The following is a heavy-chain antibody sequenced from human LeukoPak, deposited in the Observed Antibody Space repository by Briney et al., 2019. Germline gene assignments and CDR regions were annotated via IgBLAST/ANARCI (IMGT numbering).Heavy chain of an antibody. Sequence: SETLSLTCTVSGGSISSGGYYWSWIRQHPGKGLEWIGYIYYSGSTYYNPSLKSRVTISVDTSKNQFSLKLSSVTAADTAVYYCARQRMTTVTNWFDPWGQGTLVTVSS. J-gene: IGHJ5*02. V-gene: IGHV4-31*03. CDR3: ARQRMTTVTNWFDP. CDR1: GGSISSGGYY. CDR2: IYYSGST. D-gene: IGHD4-11*01.